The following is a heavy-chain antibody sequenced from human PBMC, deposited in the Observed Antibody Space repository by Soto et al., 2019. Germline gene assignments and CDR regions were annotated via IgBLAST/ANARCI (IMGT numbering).Heavy chain of an antibody. CDR3: ARSRSGAVADSFDF. CDR2: ISAYNGNT. V-gene: IGHV1-18*01. CDR1: GYTFTSTG. Sequence: AAVKVSFKASGYTFTSTGIVWLRHALGQGLEWMGWISAYNGNTNYAQKLQGRVTMTTDTSTSTVYLQMNSLRDEDSAMFYCARSRSGAVADSFDFWGQGTLVTVSS. D-gene: IGHD3-10*01. J-gene: IGHJ4*02.